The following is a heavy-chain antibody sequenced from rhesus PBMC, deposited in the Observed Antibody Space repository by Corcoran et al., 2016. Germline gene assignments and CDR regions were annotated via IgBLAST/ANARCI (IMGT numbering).Heavy chain of an antibody. J-gene: IGHJ4*01. CDR2: IRSGGST. Sequence: QVQLQQWGEGLVKPSETLSLTCAVYGGSINSNYWIWIRQPPGKGLEWIGRIRSGGSTNYNPSLKSRVTISIDTSKNQFSLKLSSVTAADTAGYYCARGLIDYWGQGVLVTVSS. D-gene: IGHD4-11*01. CDR1: GGSINSNY. CDR3: ARGLIDY. V-gene: IGHV4-160*01.